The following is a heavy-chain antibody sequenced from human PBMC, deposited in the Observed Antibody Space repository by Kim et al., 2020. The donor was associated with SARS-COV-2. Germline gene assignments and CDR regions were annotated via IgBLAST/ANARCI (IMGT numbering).Heavy chain of an antibody. CDR3: AKRLDYSNNYFDY. Sequence: GGSLRLSCAASGFTFSSYGMHWVRQAPGKGLEWVAVISYDGSNKYYADSVKGRFTISRDNSKNTLYLQMNSLRAEDTAVYYCAKRLDYSNNYFDYWGQGTLVTVSS. CDR2: ISYDGSNK. V-gene: IGHV3-30*18. J-gene: IGHJ4*02. D-gene: IGHD4-4*01. CDR1: GFTFSSYG.